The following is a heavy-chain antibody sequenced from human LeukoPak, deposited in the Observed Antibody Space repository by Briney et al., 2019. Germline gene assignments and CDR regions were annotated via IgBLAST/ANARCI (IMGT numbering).Heavy chain of an antibody. Sequence: GGSLRLSCAASGFTFNNFALHWVRQAPGKGLEWVSGISGPATTSYYADSVKGRFTISRDNSRNTLYLQMNSLRAEDTAVYYCAREVGAAAWDNWFDPWGQGTLVTVSS. CDR2: ISGPATTS. CDR3: AREVGAAAWDNWFDP. CDR1: GFTFNNFA. V-gene: IGHV3-23*01. J-gene: IGHJ5*02. D-gene: IGHD6-13*01.